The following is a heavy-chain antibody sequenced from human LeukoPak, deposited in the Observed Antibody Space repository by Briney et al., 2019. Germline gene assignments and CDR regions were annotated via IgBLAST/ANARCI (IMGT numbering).Heavy chain of an antibody. CDR2: IYYSGST. D-gene: IGHD3-9*01. J-gene: IGHJ4*02. CDR1: GGSISSYY. Sequence: SETLSLTCTVSGGSISSYYWSWIRQPPGKGLEWIGYIYYSGSTNYNPSLKSRATISVDTSKNQFSLKLSSVTAADTAVYYCARGLDDILTGYYLDYWGQGTLVTVSS. CDR3: ARGLDDILTGYYLDY. V-gene: IGHV4-59*01.